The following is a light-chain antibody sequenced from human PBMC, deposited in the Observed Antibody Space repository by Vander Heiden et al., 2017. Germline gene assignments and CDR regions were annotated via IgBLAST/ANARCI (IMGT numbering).Light chain of an antibody. J-gene: IGLJ3*02. CDR1: SSDVGGYND. Sequence: QSALTQPASVSGSPGQSITISCTGTSSDVGGYNDVSWYQQHPGKAPKLMIYDVSNRPSGVSNRFSGSKSGNTASLTISGLQAEDEADYYCSSYTSSSTPEVFGGGTKLTVL. CDR2: DVS. CDR3: SSYTSSSTPEV. V-gene: IGLV2-14*01.